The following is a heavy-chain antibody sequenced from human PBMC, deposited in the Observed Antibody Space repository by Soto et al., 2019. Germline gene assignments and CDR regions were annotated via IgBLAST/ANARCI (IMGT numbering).Heavy chain of an antibody. V-gene: IGHV3-23*01. CDR2: ISGSGGST. CDR1: GFTFSSYA. J-gene: IGHJ4*02. CDR3: SKYPHLLPMVHFDY. Sequence: GGSLRLSCAASGFTFSSYAMSWVRQAPGKGLEWVSAISGSGGSTYYADSVKGRFTISRDNSKNTLYLQMNSLRAEDTAVYYCSKYPHLLPMVHFDYWGQGTLVIVSS. D-gene: IGHD2-21*01.